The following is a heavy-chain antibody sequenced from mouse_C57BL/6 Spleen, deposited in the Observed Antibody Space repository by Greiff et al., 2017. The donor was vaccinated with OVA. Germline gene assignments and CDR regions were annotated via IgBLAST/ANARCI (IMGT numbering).Heavy chain of an antibody. CDR2: INPNNGGT. CDR3: AKRYWDETY. J-gene: IGHJ3*01. D-gene: IGHD4-1*01. CDR1: GYTFTDYY. Sequence: EVQLHQSGPELVKPGASVKISCKASGYTFTDYYMNWVKQSHGKSLEWIGDINPNNGGTSYNQKFKGKATLTVDKSSSTAYMELRSLTSEDSAVYYCAKRYWDETYWGQGTLVTVSA. V-gene: IGHV1-26*01.